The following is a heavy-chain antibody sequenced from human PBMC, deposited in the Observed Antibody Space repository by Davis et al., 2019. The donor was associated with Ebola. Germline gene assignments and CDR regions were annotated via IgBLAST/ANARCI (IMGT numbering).Heavy chain of an antibody. Sequence: SETLSLTCAGYGGSFSDYYWTWIRQPPGKGLEWIGEINHSGSTKYSPSLNSRVTISVDTSKNQFSLKLTPVTAADTAIYYCARRYSGRYSYHYGMDVWGKGTTVTVSS. V-gene: IGHV4-34*01. CDR1: GGSFSDYY. CDR3: ARRYSGRYSYHYGMDV. D-gene: IGHD1-26*01. CDR2: INHSGST. J-gene: IGHJ6*04.